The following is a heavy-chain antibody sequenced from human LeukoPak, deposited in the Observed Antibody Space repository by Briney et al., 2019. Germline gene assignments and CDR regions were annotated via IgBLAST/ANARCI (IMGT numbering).Heavy chain of an antibody. CDR3: ATVSMVRGVESDY. CDR1: GGSISSSTYH. V-gene: IGHV4-39*01. D-gene: IGHD3-10*01. J-gene: IGHJ4*02. Sequence: SETLSLTCTVSGGSISSSTYHWGWIRQPPGKGLEWIGSIYYSGSTYYNSSLKSRVTISVDTSKNQFSLKLSSVTAPDTAVYYCATVSMVRGVESDYWGQGTLVTVSS. CDR2: IYYSGST.